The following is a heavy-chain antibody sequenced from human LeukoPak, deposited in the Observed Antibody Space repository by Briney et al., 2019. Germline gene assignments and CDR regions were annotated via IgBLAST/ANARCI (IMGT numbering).Heavy chain of an antibody. Sequence: PGRSLRLSCAASGFTFSIYGMHWVRQAPGKGLEWVAAISSDGNGIYYADSMRGRFTISRDNSRNTVSLQKNSLRAEDTAVYYCAKRGHYSSSWYYYFDFWGQGTLVTVFS. CDR2: ISSDGNGI. D-gene: IGHD6-13*01. J-gene: IGHJ4*02. CDR3: AKRGHYSSSWYYYFDF. V-gene: IGHV3-30*18. CDR1: GFTFSIYG.